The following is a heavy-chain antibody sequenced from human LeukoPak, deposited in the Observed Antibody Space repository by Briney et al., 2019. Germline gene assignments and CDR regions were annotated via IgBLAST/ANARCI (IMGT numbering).Heavy chain of an antibody. D-gene: IGHD1-26*01. J-gene: IGHJ4*02. Sequence: GGSLRLSCAASGFIFSRYTMNWVRQAPGKGLEWVSYISGSGTTKYYADSVKGRFTISGDNAKNSLYLQMNSLRPEDTAVYYCPRGSEWDLLGSCDYWGQGTLVTVSS. CDR3: PRGSEWDLLGSCDY. CDR1: GFIFSRYT. V-gene: IGHV3-48*04. CDR2: ISGSGTTK.